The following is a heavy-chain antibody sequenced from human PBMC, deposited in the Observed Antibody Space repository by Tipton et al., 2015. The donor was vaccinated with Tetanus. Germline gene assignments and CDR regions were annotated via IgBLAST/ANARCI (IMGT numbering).Heavy chain of an antibody. CDR1: GGSISTYY. Sequence: LRLSCTVSGGSISTYYWNWIRQSPGKGLEWIGYVDYSGTTNYNPSLKSRVTISVDTSKNQFSLELNSVTAADTAVYYCARRGGDFLTGYYDSWGQGTLVTVSS. CDR2: VDYSGTT. J-gene: IGHJ4*02. D-gene: IGHD3-9*01. V-gene: IGHV4-59*08. CDR3: ARRGGDFLTGYYDS.